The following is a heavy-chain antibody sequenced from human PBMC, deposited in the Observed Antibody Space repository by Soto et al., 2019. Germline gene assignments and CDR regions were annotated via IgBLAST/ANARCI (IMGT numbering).Heavy chain of an antibody. J-gene: IGHJ4*02. CDR2: VNPIVSMS. Sequence: QVQLVQSGAGVKQPGASVKVSCTASGVTFSFYSINWVRQAPGLGLEWVGRVNPIVSMSNYAEKLKGRVTMTADKSTNTAYMELGTLRSDDTAIYYSASSYGAGYRAFDFWGLGALVTVSS. CDR1: GVTFSFYS. CDR3: ASSYGAGYRAFDF. D-gene: IGHD3-10*01. V-gene: IGHV1-69*02.